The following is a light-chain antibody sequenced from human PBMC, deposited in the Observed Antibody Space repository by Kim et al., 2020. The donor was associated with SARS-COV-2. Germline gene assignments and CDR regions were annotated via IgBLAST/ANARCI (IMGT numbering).Light chain of an antibody. J-gene: IGKJ2*01. CDR1: QSVSSSY. Sequence: EIVLTQSPGTLSLSPGERATLSCRASQSVSSSYLAWYQQKPGQAPRLLIYGASSRATGIPDRFSGSGSGTDFTLTISRLEPEDFAVYYCQQYGSLRYTFGQGTKLEI. CDR2: GAS. CDR3: QQYGSLRYT. V-gene: IGKV3-20*01.